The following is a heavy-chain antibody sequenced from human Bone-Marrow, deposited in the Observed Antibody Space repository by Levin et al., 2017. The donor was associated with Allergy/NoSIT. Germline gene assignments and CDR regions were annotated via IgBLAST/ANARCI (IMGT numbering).Heavy chain of an antibody. J-gene: IGHJ4*02. CDR3: ARGYCSSNSCGRGY. CDR2: IKQDGSEK. CDR1: GFTFSSYW. V-gene: IGHV3-7*01. Sequence: GGSLRLSCAASGFTFSSYWMTWVRQAPGKGLEWVANIKQDGSEKYYVDSVKGRFTISRDNAKNSLYLQMNSLRAEDTAVYYCARGYCSSNSCGRGYWGQGTLVTVSS. D-gene: IGHD2-2*01.